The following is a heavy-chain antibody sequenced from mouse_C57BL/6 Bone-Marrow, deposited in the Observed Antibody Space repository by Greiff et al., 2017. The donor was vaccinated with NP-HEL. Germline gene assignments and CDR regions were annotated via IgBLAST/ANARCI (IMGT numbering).Heavy chain of an antibody. J-gene: IGHJ4*01. Sequence: VQLQQSGAELARPGASVKLSCKASGYTFTSYGISWVKQRTGQGLEWIGEIYPRSGNTYYNEKFKGKATLTADKSSSTAYMELRSLTSEDSAVYFCARNYYDYDKDGYYAMDYWGQGTSVTVSS. CDR3: ARNYYDYDKDGYYAMDY. V-gene: IGHV1-81*01. CDR1: GYTFTSYG. CDR2: IYPRSGNT. D-gene: IGHD2-4*01.